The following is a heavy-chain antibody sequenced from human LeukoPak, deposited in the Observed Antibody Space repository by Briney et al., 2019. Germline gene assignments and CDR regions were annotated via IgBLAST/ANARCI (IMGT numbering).Heavy chain of an antibody. Sequence: GGSLRLSCAAYGFTFSSYGMHWVRQAPGKGLEWVAFIRYDGSNKYYADSVKGRFTISRDNSKNTLYLQMNSLRAEDTAVYYCARDGVRDGLYFDYWGQGTLVTVSS. CDR2: IRYDGSNK. V-gene: IGHV3-30*02. CDR1: GFTFSSYG. CDR3: ARDGVRDGLYFDY. J-gene: IGHJ4*02. D-gene: IGHD5-24*01.